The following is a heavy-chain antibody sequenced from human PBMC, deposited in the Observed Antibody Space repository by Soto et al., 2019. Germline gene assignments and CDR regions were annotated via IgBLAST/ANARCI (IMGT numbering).Heavy chain of an antibody. CDR3: ASFYDSGSGAAFHI. CDR1: GGSISSYY. V-gene: IGHV4-4*07. J-gene: IGHJ3*02. CDR2: INTSGNT. D-gene: IGHD3-10*01. Sequence: QVQLQESGPGLVKPSETLSLTCTVSGGSISSYYWSWIRQPAGKGLEWIGRINTSGNTNCTPSLKSRVTMSLDTSKNQFSLKLSSVTAADTAVYYCASFYDSGSGAAFHICGQVTMVTVSS.